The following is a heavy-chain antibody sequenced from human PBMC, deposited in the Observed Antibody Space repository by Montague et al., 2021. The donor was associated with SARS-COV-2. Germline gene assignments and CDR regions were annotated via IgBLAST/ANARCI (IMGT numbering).Heavy chain of an antibody. J-gene: IGHJ6*02. CDR2: INHERNS. V-gene: IGHV4-34*01. Sequence: SETLSLTCGVHGGPFSGYYWTWIGQPPGKGLVWIGEINHERNSRYNKPPKSRVMISIDTTNKQFSLRLSSVTAAATAAYFCARGGVHYCGGDGWNYYGMDVWGHGTTVTVSS. CDR3: ARGGVHYCGGDGWNYYGMDV. CDR1: GGPFSGYY. D-gene: IGHD2-21*02.